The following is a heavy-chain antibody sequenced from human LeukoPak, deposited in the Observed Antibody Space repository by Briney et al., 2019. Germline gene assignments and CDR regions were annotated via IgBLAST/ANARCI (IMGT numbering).Heavy chain of an antibody. Sequence: TSSETLSLTCTVSGGSISSYYWSWIRQPAGKGLEWIGRIYPSGSTNYNPSLKSRVTMSVDTSKNHFSLNLSSVTAADTAVYYCARDGHSDTSRALDYWGQGTLVTVS. J-gene: IGHJ4*02. V-gene: IGHV4-4*07. D-gene: IGHD5-12*01. CDR1: GGSISSYY. CDR2: IYPSGST. CDR3: ARDGHSDTSRALDY.